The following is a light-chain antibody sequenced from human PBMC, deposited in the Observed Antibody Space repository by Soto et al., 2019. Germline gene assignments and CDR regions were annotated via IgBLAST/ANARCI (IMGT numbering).Light chain of an antibody. Sequence: DIQMTQSPSSLSTSVGDRVTITCRESQNINTYLNWYQQKPGKAPKLLIYAASTLQSGVPSRFSGSGSGTDLTLTISSLQAEYFVDYYGQQGSSTPYTFGQGTKLEIK. CDR3: QQGSSTPYT. J-gene: IGKJ2*01. CDR2: AAS. V-gene: IGKV1-39*01. CDR1: QNINTY.